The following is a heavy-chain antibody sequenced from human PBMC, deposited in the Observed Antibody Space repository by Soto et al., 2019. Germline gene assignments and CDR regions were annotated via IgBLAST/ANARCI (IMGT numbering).Heavy chain of an antibody. V-gene: IGHV3-21*01. D-gene: IGHD1-26*01. Sequence: GGSLRLSCAASGFTFSSYSMNWVRQAPGKGLEWVSSISSSSSYIYYADSVKGRFTISRDNAKNSLYLQMNSLRAEDSGVSSCVGGGWELAVYFQHWGQGTLVTVSS. CDR2: ISSSSSYI. J-gene: IGHJ1*01. CDR3: VGGGWELAVYFQH. CDR1: GFTFSSYS.